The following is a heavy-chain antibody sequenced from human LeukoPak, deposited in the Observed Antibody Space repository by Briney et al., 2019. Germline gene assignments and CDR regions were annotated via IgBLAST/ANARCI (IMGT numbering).Heavy chain of an antibody. CDR3: ARHYSGYYFDY. V-gene: IGHV4-59*08. CDR1: GGSISSYY. D-gene: IGHD1-26*01. CDR2: IYYSGST. J-gene: IGHJ4*02. Sequence: PSETLSLTCTVSGGSISSYYWSWIRQPPGKGLEWIGYIYYSGSTNYNPSLKSRVTISVGTSKNQFSLKLSSVTAADTAVYYCARHYSGYYFDYWGQGTLVTVSS.